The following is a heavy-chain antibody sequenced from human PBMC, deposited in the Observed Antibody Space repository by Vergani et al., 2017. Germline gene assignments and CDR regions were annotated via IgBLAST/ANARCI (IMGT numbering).Heavy chain of an antibody. Sequence: QLQLQESGSGLVTPSQTLSLTCAVSGGPISSGGYSWSWIRQPQGKGLEWIGYIYHSGSTYYNPALKSRVTISVDRSKNQFSLKLSSVTAADTAVYYCAREPTQYSGYAIWGQGTMVTVSS. J-gene: IGHJ3*02. CDR1: GGPISSGGYS. D-gene: IGHD5-12*01. V-gene: IGHV4-30-2*01. CDR3: AREPTQYSGYAI. CDR2: IYHSGST.